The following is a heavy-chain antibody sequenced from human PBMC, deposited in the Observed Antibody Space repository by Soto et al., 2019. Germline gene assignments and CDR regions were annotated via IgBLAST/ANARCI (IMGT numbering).Heavy chain of an antibody. CDR3: AKDEPGGGDYDFWSGYYVDSYFDY. CDR1: GFTFSSYA. J-gene: IGHJ4*02. Sequence: GGSLRLSCAASGFTFSSYAMSWVRQAPGKGLEWVSAISGSGGSTYYADSVKGRFTISRDNSKNTLYLQMNSLRAEDTAVYYCAKDEPGGGDYDFWSGYYVDSYFDYWGQGTLVTVSS. V-gene: IGHV3-23*01. D-gene: IGHD3-3*01. CDR2: ISGSGGST.